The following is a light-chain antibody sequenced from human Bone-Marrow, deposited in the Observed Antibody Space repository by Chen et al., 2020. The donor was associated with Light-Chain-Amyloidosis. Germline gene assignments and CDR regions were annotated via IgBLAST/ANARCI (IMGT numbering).Light chain of an antibody. J-gene: IGLJ1*01. CDR1: SSDVGVDNH. V-gene: IGLV2-14*01. CDR3: SSYTITNTLV. CDR2: EVT. Sequence: QSALTQPASVSGSPGQSITISCTGTSSDVGVDNHVSWYQQHTDKAPKLMIYEVTNRPSWVPDRFSGSKSDNTASLTISRLQTEDEADYFCSSYTITNTLVFGSGTRVTVL.